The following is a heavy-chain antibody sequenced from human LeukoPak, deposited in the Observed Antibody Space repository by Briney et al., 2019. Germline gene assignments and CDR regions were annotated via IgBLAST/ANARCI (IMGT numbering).Heavy chain of an antibody. D-gene: IGHD3-9*01. CDR2: INDNGAGT. V-gene: IGHV3-23*01. CDR3: ARDNDLLRYFDWPLDY. Sequence: LPGGSLRLSCAASGFTFSSYAMSWVRQAPGKGLKWVSTINDNGAGTYYADSVKGRFTISRDNAKNSLYLQMNSLRAEDTAVYYCARDNDLLRYFDWPLDYWGQGTLVTVSS. CDR1: GFTFSSYA. J-gene: IGHJ4*02.